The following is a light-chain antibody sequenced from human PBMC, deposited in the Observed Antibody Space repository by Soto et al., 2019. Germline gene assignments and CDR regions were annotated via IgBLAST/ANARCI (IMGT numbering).Light chain of an antibody. V-gene: IGLV1-44*01. CDR2: GNT. CDR3: ATWNDGVFV. J-gene: IGLJ1*01. Sequence: QSVPTQPPSASGTPGQRVTISCSGNTSNIGRSTVSWYQQFPGAAPKLLIYGNTQRPLGVPVRFSGSKSDTSASLAISGLQSEDEADYYCATWNDGVFVFGIGTKVTVL. CDR1: TSNIGRST.